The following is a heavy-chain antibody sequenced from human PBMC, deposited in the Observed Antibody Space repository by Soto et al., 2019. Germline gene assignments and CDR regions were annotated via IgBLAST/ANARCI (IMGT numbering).Heavy chain of an antibody. J-gene: IGHJ3*02. CDR3: VRVGPGYYDSSGYPQGAFHI. D-gene: IGHD3-22*01. V-gene: IGHV1-46*03. CDR1: GYTFTIYY. CDR2: INPSGGST. Sequence: ASVNVSCKASGYTFTIYYMHLVRQAPGQGLEWMGIINPSGGSTRYAQKFQGRVTMTRDTSTSTVYMELSSLRSEDTAVYYCVRVGPGYYDSSGYPQGAFHIWGQGTMVTVSS.